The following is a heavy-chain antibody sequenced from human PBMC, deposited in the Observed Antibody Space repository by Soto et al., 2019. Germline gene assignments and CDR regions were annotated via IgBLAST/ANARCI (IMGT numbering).Heavy chain of an antibody. CDR3: ARRYGVYFDY. Sequence: SETLSLTCTVSGGSISSYYWGWIRQPPGKGLEWIGYIYYSGSTNYNPSLKSRVTISVDTSKNQFSLELSSVTAADTAVYYCARRYGVYFDYWGQGTLVTVSS. CDR1: GGSISSYY. CDR2: IYYSGST. D-gene: IGHD4-17*01. V-gene: IGHV4-59*08. J-gene: IGHJ4*02.